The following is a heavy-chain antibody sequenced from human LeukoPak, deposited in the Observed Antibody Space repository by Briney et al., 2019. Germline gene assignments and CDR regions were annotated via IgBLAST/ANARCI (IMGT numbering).Heavy chain of an antibody. D-gene: IGHD3-22*01. CDR1: GFTFSSYE. CDR2: ISSSGTTM. J-gene: IGHJ4*02. CDR3: VRDISGYYFDY. Sequence: GGSLRLSCAASGFTFSSYEMNWVRQAPGKGLEWVSYISSSGTTMYYADSVKGRFTISRDNAKNSLYLQMNSLRAEDTALYYCVRDISGYYFDYWGQGTLVTVSS. V-gene: IGHV3-48*03.